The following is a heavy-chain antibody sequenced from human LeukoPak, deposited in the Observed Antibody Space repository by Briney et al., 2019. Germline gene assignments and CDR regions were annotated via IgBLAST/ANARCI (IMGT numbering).Heavy chain of an antibody. Sequence: GGSLRLSCAASGFTLSNYWMHWVRQAPGKGLVWVSRINNDGSTTAYADSVKGRFTISRDNAKNTLFLQTSSLRAEDTAVYYCAGGRMGTTTYYFDYWGQGTLVTVSS. D-gene: IGHD1-26*01. CDR3: AGGRMGTTTYYFDY. V-gene: IGHV3-74*01. CDR2: INNDGSTT. J-gene: IGHJ4*02. CDR1: GFTLSNYW.